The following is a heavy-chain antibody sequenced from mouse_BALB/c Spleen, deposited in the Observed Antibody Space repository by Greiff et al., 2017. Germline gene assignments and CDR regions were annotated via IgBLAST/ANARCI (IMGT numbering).Heavy chain of an antibody. D-gene: IGHD4-1*01. CDR1: GFTFSSYY. CDR2: INSNGGST. Sequence: EVQGVESGGGLVKLGGSLKLSCAASGFTFSSYYMSWVRQTPEKRLELVAAINSNGGSTYYPDTVKGRFTISRDNAKNTLYLQMSSLKSEDTALYYCARPGTGAMDYWGQGTSVTVSS. CDR3: ARPGTGAMDY. V-gene: IGHV5-6-2*01. J-gene: IGHJ4*01.